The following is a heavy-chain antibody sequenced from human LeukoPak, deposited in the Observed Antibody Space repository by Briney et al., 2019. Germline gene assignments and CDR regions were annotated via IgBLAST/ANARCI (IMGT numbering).Heavy chain of an antibody. V-gene: IGHV4-59*08. D-gene: IGHD6-25*01. CDR3: ARVSPMSGGSYDY. J-gene: IGHJ4*02. CDR1: GGSIYNHY. Sequence: SETLSLTCTVSGGSIYNHYWSWIRQPPGKGLESIGYIYYSGNTIYNPSLASRVTISVDTSKNQFSLKLTSVTAADTAVYYCARVSPMSGGSYDYWGQGTLVTVSS. CDR2: IYYSGNT.